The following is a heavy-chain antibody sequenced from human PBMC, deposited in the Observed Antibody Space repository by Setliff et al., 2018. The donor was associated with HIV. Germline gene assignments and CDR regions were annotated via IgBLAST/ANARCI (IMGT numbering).Heavy chain of an antibody. CDR2: INPNSGGT. CDR1: GYTFTGYY. Sequence: ASVKVSCKASGYTFTGYYIHWVRQAPGQGLQWMGWINPNSGGTNYAQKFRGRVTMTRDTSITTAYMELSRLRSDDTAVYYCARDIPHDYTFWSGSTRFDPWGQGTLVTVSS. J-gene: IGHJ5*02. D-gene: IGHD3-3*01. V-gene: IGHV1-2*02. CDR3: ARDIPHDYTFWSGSTRFDP.